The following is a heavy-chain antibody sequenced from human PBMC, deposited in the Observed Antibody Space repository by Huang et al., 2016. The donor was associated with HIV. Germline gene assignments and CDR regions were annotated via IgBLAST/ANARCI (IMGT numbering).Heavy chain of an antibody. CDR2: IYYSGST. Sequence: QLQLQESGPGLVKPSETLSLTCTVSGGSIRSDHYYWGWIRQPPGKGLAWIGRIYYSGSTYHNPSLKSRVTITVDTSKNQFSLKMRSVTAADTAVYYCARLPGSITMIRGVITDPYWGQGTLVTVSS. J-gene: IGHJ4*02. CDR1: GGSIRSDHYY. D-gene: IGHD3-10*01. CDR3: ARLPGSITMIRGVITDPY. V-gene: IGHV4-39*01.